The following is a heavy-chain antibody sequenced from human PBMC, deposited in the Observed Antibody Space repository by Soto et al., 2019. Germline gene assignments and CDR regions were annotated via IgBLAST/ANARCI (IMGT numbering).Heavy chain of an antibody. Sequence: PSETLSLTCTFSYGSIISYYWSWIRQPAGKGLEWIGRIYTSGSTNYNPSLKSRVTMSVDTSKNQFSLKLSSVTAADTAVYYCASLVGATDYGMDVWGQGTTVTVSS. V-gene: IGHV4-4*07. CDR1: YGSIISYY. D-gene: IGHD1-26*01. J-gene: IGHJ6*02. CDR3: ASLVGATDYGMDV. CDR2: IYTSGST.